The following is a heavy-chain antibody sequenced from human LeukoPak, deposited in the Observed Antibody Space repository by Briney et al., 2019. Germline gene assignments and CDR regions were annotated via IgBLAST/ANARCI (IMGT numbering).Heavy chain of an antibody. V-gene: IGHV4-38-2*02. CDR1: GYSISIDYY. D-gene: IGHD3-22*01. CDR3: ARGGTGYYDSSYYNPY. J-gene: IGHJ4*02. Sequence: SETLSLICNVSGYSISIDYYWGWIRQPPGKGLEWIGSIHQIGSTYYNPSLKSRVSILMDKSKNQFSLRLNSVTAADTAVYYCARGGTGYYDSSYYNPYWGQGTLVTVSS. CDR2: IHQIGST.